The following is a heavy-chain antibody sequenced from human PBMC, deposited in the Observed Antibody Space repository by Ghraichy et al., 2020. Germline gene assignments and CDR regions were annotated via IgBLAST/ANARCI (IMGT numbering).Heavy chain of an antibody. CDR1: GGSISSYY. J-gene: IGHJ6*02. CDR3: ARDQIPQRGYYYGMDV. Sequence: SETLSLTCTVSGGSISSYYWSWIRQPPGKGLEWIGYIYYSGSTNYNPSLKSRVTISVDTSKNQFSLKLSSVTAADTAVYYCARDQIPQRGYYYGMDVWGQGTTVTVSS. V-gene: IGHV4-59*01. CDR2: IYYSGST.